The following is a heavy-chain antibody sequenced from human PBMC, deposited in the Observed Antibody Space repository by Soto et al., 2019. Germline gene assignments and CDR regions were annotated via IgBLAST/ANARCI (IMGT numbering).Heavy chain of an antibody. Sequence: PSETLSPTCTVSGGSVSSGSYYWSWIRQPPGKGLEWIGYIYYSGSTNYNPSLKSRVTISVDTSKNQFSLKLSSVTAADTAVYYCARVGYYDSSGYSSLNPWYYYYGMDVWGQGTTVTVSS. D-gene: IGHD3-22*01. CDR1: GGSVSSGSYY. CDR2: IYYSGST. CDR3: ARVGYYDSSGYSSLNPWYYYYGMDV. V-gene: IGHV4-61*01. J-gene: IGHJ6*02.